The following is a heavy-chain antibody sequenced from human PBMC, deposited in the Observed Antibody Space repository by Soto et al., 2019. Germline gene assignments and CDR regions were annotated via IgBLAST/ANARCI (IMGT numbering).Heavy chain of an antibody. D-gene: IGHD2-15*01. Sequence: QVQLQESGPGLVKPSGTLSLTCAVSGGSISSSNWWSWVRQPPGKGLEWIGEIYHSGGTNYNPSLKSRVTISVDKSKNQFSLKLSSVTAADTAVYYCASEGGGYCSGGSCYEYYWGQGTLVTVSS. CDR3: ASEGGGYCSGGSCYEYY. CDR2: IYHSGGT. V-gene: IGHV4-4*02. J-gene: IGHJ4*02. CDR1: GGSISSSNW.